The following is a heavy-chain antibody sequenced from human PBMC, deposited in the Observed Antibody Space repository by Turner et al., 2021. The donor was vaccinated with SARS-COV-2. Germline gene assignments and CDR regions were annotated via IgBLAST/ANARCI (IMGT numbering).Heavy chain of an antibody. J-gene: IGHJ6*02. CDR3: GKDETPGGLDV. CDR1: RFTFDDYA. D-gene: IGHD5-12*01. V-gene: IGHV3-9*01. Sequence: EVQLVESGGGLVQPGRSMRLSCAASRFTFDDYAMHWVRQAPGKGLEWVSGISLDSDRIAYADSVKGRFTISRDNAKNSIYLQMNSLRAEDTALYYCGKDETPGGLDVWGQGTTVTVSS. CDR2: ISLDSDRI.